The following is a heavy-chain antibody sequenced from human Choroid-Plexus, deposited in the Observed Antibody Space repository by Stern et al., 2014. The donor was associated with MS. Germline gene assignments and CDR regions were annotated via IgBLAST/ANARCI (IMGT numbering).Heavy chain of an antibody. CDR3: AKDRQYLTYFFDH. V-gene: IGHV3-30*18. J-gene: IGHJ5*02. D-gene: IGHD2/OR15-2a*01. Sequence: VQLVESRGGVVHPGRPLRLSCVASGFPFGSCAMHWVRQAPGKGREWVAGVSYDGSNKDYGDSVKGRFTISRDNSKNTLYMQMSSLRPEDTSVYFCAKDRQYLTYFFDHWGQGSLVTVSS. CDR1: GFPFGSCA. CDR2: VSYDGSNK.